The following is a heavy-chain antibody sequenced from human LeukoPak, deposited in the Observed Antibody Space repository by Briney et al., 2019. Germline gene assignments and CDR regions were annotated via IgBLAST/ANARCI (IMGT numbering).Heavy chain of an antibody. D-gene: IGHD5-12*01. CDR3: ARVKVATILENWFDP. CDR1: GYTFTSYG. Sequence: ASVKVSCKASGYTFTSYGIGWVRQAPGQGLEWMGWISAYNGNTNYAQKLQGRVTMTTDTSTSTAYMELRSLRSDDTAVYYCARVKVATILENWFDPWGQGTLVTVSS. CDR2: ISAYNGNT. V-gene: IGHV1-18*04. J-gene: IGHJ5*02.